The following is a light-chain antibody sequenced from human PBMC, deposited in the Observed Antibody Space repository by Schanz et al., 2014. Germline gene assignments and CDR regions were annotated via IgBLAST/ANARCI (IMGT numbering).Light chain of an antibody. V-gene: IGLV2-14*02. CDR2: EDT. Sequence: QSALTQPASVSGSPGQSITISCTGTSGDVGSYNLVSWYQQHPGKAPKLMIYEDTQRPSGVSNRFSGSKSGNTASLTISGLQAEDEADYYCQSYDSSLSGYVFGTGTKLTVL. CDR1: SGDVGSYNL. J-gene: IGLJ1*01. CDR3: QSYDSSLSGYV.